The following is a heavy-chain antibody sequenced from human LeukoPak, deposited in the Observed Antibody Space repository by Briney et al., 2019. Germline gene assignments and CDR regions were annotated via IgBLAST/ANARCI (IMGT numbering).Heavy chain of an antibody. CDR3: AREGAVAVFDY. D-gene: IGHD6-19*01. Sequence: GGSLRLSCAASGFTFSSYWMSWVRQAPGKGLEWVANIKQDGSEKYYVDSVKGRFTISRDNAKNSLYLQMNSPRAEDTAVYYCAREGAVAVFDYWGQGTLVTVSS. V-gene: IGHV3-7*05. CDR1: GFTFSSYW. J-gene: IGHJ4*02. CDR2: IKQDGSEK.